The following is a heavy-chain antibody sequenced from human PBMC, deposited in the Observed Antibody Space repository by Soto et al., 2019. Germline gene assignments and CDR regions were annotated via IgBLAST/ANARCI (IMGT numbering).Heavy chain of an antibody. CDR2: ISSNGGST. CDR3: ARPFMITFGGVIANDAFDI. Sequence: GGSLRLSCAASGFTFSSYAMHWVRQAPGKGLEYVSAISSNGGSTYYANSVKGRFTISRDNSKNTLYLQMGSLRAEDMAVYYCARPFMITFGGVIANDAFDIWGQGTMVTVSS. J-gene: IGHJ3*02. V-gene: IGHV3-64*01. D-gene: IGHD3-16*02. CDR1: GFTFSSYA.